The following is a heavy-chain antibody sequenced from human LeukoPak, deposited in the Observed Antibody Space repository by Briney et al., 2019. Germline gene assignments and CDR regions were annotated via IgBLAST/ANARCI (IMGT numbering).Heavy chain of an antibody. CDR2: ISSSSSYI. CDR1: GFTFSSYS. Sequence: GGSLRLSCAASGFTFSSYSMNWVRQAPGKGLEWVSSISSSSSYIYYADSVKGRFTISRDNAKNSLYLQMNSLRAEDTAVYYCARFPFGITTYYYYYMDVWGKGTTVTVSS. J-gene: IGHJ6*03. CDR3: ARFPFGITTYYYYYMDV. V-gene: IGHV3-21*01. D-gene: IGHD3-16*01.